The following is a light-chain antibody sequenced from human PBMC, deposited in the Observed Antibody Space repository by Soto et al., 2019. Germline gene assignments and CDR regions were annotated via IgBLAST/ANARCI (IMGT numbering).Light chain of an antibody. Sequence: QSALTQPASVSGSPGQSITISCTGTSSDVGGYNYVSWYPQHPGQAPKLMISEVSNRPSGVSNRFSGSKSGNTASLTISGLQAEDEADYYCSSYTSSSTYVFGTGTKVTVL. CDR3: SSYTSSSTYV. CDR1: SSDVGGYNY. CDR2: EVS. J-gene: IGLJ1*01. V-gene: IGLV2-14*01.